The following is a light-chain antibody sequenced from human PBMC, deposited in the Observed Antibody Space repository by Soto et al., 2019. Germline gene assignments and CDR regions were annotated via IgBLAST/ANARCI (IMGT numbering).Light chain of an antibody. Sequence: EVVLRRSPGTLSLSPVERATLSCSGSQSVTSNFLAWYQQKPGQAPRLLMYDASSRATGIPDRFTGSGSGTDFTLTISRLEPEDFALYYCQEYSGSRRTFGQGTKVDI. V-gene: IGKV3-20*01. CDR1: QSVTSNF. CDR3: QEYSGSRRT. J-gene: IGKJ1*01. CDR2: DAS.